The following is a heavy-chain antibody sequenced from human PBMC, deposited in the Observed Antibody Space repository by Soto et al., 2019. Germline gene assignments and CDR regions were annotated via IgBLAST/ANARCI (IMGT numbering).Heavy chain of an antibody. J-gene: IGHJ3*01. CDR1: GFTFSNYW. Sequence: GGSLRLSCVGSGFTFSNYWMHWVRQAPGKGLEWVSSVSSSGTYIFYTDSVKGRFTISRDNAKTSIYLQMNSLRAEDTAVYYCARDRARTTNAFDLWGHGTLVTVSS. D-gene: IGHD1-1*01. V-gene: IGHV3-21*01. CDR2: VSSSGTYI. CDR3: ARDRARTTNAFDL.